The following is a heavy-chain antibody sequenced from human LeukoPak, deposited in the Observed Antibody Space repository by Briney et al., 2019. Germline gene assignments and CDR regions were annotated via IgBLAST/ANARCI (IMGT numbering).Heavy chain of an antibody. V-gene: IGHV1-24*01. CDR1: GYTLTELS. J-gene: IGHJ4*02. Sequence: ASVKVSCKVSGYTLTELSMHWVRQAPGKGLEWMGGFDPEDGETIYAQKFQGRVTMTEDTSTDTAYMELSGLRSEDTAVYYCATDLYGGKEKLVAADYWGQGTLVTVSS. CDR2: FDPEDGET. CDR3: ATDLYGGKEKLVAADY. D-gene: IGHD4-23*01.